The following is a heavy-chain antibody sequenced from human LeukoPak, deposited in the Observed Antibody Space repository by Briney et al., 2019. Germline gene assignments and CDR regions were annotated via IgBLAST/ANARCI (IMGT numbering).Heavy chain of an antibody. D-gene: IGHD6-13*01. J-gene: IGHJ4*02. CDR2: IYYSGNT. CDR3: ARHVGIAAFDY. V-gene: IGHV4-59*08. Sequence: SETLCLTCTVSGGSISSYYWSWIRQSPGEGLEWIGYIYYSGNTNYNPSLKSRVTILVDTSKNQFSLKLSSVSAADTAVYSCARHVGIAAFDYWGQGTLVTVSS. CDR1: GGSISSYY.